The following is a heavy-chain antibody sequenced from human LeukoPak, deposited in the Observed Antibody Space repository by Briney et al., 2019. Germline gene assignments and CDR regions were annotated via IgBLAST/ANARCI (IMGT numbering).Heavy chain of an antibody. J-gene: IGHJ4*02. CDR3: AGFGELLKERGIDY. V-gene: IGHV4-61*01. Sequence: SETLSLTCTVSGGSITTSSYYWSWIRQPPGKGLEWIGYIYYSGSTNYNPSLKSRVTISVDTSKNQFSLKLSSVTAADTAVYYCAGFGELLKERGIDYWGQGTLVTVSS. CDR2: IYYSGST. D-gene: IGHD3-10*01. CDR1: GGSITTSSYY.